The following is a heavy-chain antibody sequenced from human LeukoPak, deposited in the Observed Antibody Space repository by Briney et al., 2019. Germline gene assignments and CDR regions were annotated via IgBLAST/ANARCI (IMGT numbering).Heavy chain of an antibody. D-gene: IGHD3-10*02. J-gene: IGHJ6*04. CDR3: AELGITMIGGV. Sequence: GGTLRLSCAASGFDFSTYAMSWVRQAPGKGLEWVSGISSSGSTIYYADSVKGRFTISRDNAKNSLYLQMNSLRAEDTAVYYCAELGITMIGGVWGKGTTVTISS. CDR1: GFDFSTYA. CDR2: ISSSGSTI. V-gene: IGHV3-48*03.